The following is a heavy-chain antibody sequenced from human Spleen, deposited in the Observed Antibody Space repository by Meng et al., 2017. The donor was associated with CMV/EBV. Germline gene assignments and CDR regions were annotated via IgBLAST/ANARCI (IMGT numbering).Heavy chain of an antibody. CDR3: ARAGSTNGVCYYQCYYYGMDV. Sequence: ASVKVSCKASGYTFTSYYMHWVRQAPGQGLEWMGIINPSGGSTSYAQKFQGRVTMTRDTSTSTVYMELSSLRSGDTAVYYCARAGSTNGVCYYQCYYYGMDVWGQGTTVTVSS. J-gene: IGHJ6*02. V-gene: IGHV1-46*01. CDR2: INPSGGST. D-gene: IGHD2-8*01. CDR1: GYTFTSYY.